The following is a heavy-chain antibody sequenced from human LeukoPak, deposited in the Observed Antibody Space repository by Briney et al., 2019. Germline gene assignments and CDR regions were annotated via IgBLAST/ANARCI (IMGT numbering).Heavy chain of an antibody. V-gene: IGHV3-23*01. CDR2: ISGSGGRT. Sequence: GGSLRLSCAASGFSFNSYAMSWVRQAPGKGLEWVSAISGSGGRTHFADSVKGRFTISRDKSKSTMSLQMNSLRAEDTAVYFCAKDREYSSSWNYYFDSWGQGTLVTVSS. D-gene: IGHD6-13*01. CDR1: GFSFNSYA. J-gene: IGHJ4*02. CDR3: AKDREYSSSWNYYFDS.